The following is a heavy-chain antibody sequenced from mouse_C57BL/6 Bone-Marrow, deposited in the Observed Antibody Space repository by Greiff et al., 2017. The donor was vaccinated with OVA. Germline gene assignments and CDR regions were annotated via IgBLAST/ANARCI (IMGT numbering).Heavy chain of an antibody. CDR1: GFSIKNTY. CDR3: ALTTVVARGYFDV. CDR2: IDPANGNT. D-gene: IGHD1-1*01. V-gene: IGHV14-3*01. Sequence: VQLQQSVAELVRPGASVKLSCTASGFSIKNTYMHWVKQRPEQGLEWIGRIDPANGNTKYAPKFQGKATITADTSSNTAYLQLSSLTSEDTAIYYCALTTVVARGYFDVWGTGTTVTVSS. J-gene: IGHJ1*03.